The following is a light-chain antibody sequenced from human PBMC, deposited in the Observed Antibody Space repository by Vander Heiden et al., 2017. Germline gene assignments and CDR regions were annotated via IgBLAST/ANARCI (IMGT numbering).Light chain of an antibody. CDR3: NSRDSSGNHLVV. J-gene: IGLJ1*01. Sequence: VSVALGQTVRITCQGDSLRSYYASWYQQKPGQAPVLVIYGKNNRPSGIPDRFSGSSSGNTASLTITGAQAEDEADYYCNSRDSSGNHLVVFGTGTKVTVL. CDR2: GKN. V-gene: IGLV3-19*01. CDR1: SLRSYY.